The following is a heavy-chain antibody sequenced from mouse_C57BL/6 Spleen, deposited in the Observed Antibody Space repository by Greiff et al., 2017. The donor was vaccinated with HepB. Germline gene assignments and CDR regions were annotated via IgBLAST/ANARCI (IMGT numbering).Heavy chain of an antibody. CDR1: GFTFSDFY. CDR2: SRNKANDYTT. CDR3: ARDAGYGNYFWYFDV. J-gene: IGHJ1*03. D-gene: IGHD2-10*02. Sequence: EVKLVESGGGLVQSGRSLRLSCATSGFTFSDFYMEWVRQAPGKGLEWIAASRNKANDYTTEYSASVKGRFIVSRDTSQSILYLQMNALRAEDTAIYYCARDAGYGNYFWYFDVWGTGTTVTVSS. V-gene: IGHV7-1*01.